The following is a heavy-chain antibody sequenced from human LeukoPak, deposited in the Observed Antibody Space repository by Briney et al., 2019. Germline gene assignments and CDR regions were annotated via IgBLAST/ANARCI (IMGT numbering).Heavy chain of an antibody. J-gene: IGHJ4*02. CDR3: AQALSSSGYGPLGLY. CDR2: TYSNGYT. Sequence: GGSLRLSCAASGFSVTNNFMSWVRQAPGKGLEWVSVTYSNGYTYYADSVKGRFTVSRDGSKNTLYLQMDSLRAEDTAVYYCAQALSSSGYGPLGLYWGQGTQVTVSS. V-gene: IGHV3-53*01. CDR1: GFSVTNNF. D-gene: IGHD5-12*01.